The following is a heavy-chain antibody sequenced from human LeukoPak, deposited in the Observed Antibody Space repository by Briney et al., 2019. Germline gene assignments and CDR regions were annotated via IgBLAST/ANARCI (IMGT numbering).Heavy chain of an antibody. CDR3: ARENRPETGSYPS. D-gene: IGHD3-10*01. V-gene: IGHV3-53*01. J-gene: IGHJ4*02. CDR1: GFTVSSNY. CDR2: IYSGGST. Sequence: GGSLRLSCAASGFTVSSNYMNWVRQAPGQGLEWISVIYSGGSTYYADSVKGRFTISRDDPKNTLYLQMNSLRAEDTAVYYCARENRPETGSYPSWGQGTLVTVSS.